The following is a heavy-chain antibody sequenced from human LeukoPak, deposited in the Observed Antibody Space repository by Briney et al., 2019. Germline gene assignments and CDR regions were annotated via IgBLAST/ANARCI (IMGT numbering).Heavy chain of an antibody. CDR1: GGSISSYY. J-gene: IGHJ4*02. CDR3: AREDSDYAFDY. D-gene: IGHD4-17*01. V-gene: IGHV4-59*01. Sequence: SETLSLTCTVSGGSISSYYWSWIRQPPGKGLERIGYIYYSGSTNYNPSLKSRVTISVDTSKNQFSLKLSSVTAADTAVYYCAREDSDYAFDYWGQGTLVTVSS. CDR2: IYYSGST.